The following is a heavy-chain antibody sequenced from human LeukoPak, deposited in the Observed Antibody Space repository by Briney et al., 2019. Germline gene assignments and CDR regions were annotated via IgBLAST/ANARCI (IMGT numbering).Heavy chain of an antibody. D-gene: IGHD3-10*01. Sequence: PSETLSLTCAVYGGSFSGYYWSWIRQPPGKGLEWIGEINHSGSTNYNPSLKSRVTISVDTSKSQFSLKLSSVTAADTAVYYCARVHYFGSGLSSYFDYWGQGSLLTVSS. J-gene: IGHJ4*02. CDR1: GGSFSGYY. V-gene: IGHV4-34*01. CDR3: ARVHYFGSGLSSYFDY. CDR2: INHSGST.